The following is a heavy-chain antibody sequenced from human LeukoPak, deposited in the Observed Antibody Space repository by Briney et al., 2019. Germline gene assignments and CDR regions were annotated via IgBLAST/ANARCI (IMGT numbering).Heavy chain of an antibody. J-gene: IGHJ6*03. D-gene: IGHD6-13*01. CDR2: TYYRSKWYN. CDR3: AGDLMGSSWRPPGYYYYYMDV. V-gene: IGHV6-1*01. Sequence: SQTLSLTCAISGDSVSSNSAAWNWIRQSPSRGLEWLGRTYYRSKWYNDYAVSVKSRITINPDTSKNQFSLQLNSVTPEDTAVYYCAGDLMGSSWRPPGYYYYYMDVWGKGTTVTISS. CDR1: GDSVSSNSAA.